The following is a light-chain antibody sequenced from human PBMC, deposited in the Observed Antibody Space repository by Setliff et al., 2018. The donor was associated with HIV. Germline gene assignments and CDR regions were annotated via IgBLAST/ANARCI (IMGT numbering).Light chain of an antibody. CDR1: SSDVGGYKY. CDR2: EVT. V-gene: IGLV2-14*01. Sequence: QSVLTQPASVSGSPGQSITISCTGTSSDVGGYKYVSWYQQYPGKAPKLIIYEVTNRPPGVSNRFSGSKSGNTASLTISGLQAEDEADYYCNSFTSSSAYVLFGGGTKVTVL. J-gene: IGLJ2*01. CDR3: NSFTSSSAYVL.